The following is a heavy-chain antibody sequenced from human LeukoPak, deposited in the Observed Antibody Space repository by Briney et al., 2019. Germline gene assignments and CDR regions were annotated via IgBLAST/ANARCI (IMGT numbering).Heavy chain of an antibody. J-gene: IGHJ4*02. CDR3: ARDYGSYYDFWSGYDY. D-gene: IGHD3-3*01. Sequence: SETLSLTCTVSGYSISSGYYWGWIRQPPGKGLEWIGSIYHSGSTHYDPSIKSRVTISVDTSKNQFSLKLTSVTAADTAVYYCARDYGSYYDFWSGYDYWGQGTLVTVSS. CDR2: IYHSGST. V-gene: IGHV4-38-2*02. CDR1: GYSISSGYY.